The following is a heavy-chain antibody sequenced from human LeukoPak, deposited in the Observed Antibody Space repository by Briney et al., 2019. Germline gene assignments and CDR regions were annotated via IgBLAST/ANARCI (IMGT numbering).Heavy chain of an antibody. CDR1: GFSVGTYE. CDR2: IGPGDRTL. D-gene: IGHD5-12*01. CDR3: AREGIAGPSGYDAFDI. Sequence: PGGSLRLSCAPSGFSVGTYEMNWVRQAPGKGLEWLSNIGPGDRTLYNADTVQGRFTISRDNAKNSVYLQMSSLRDEDTGVYYSAREGIAGPSGYDAFDIWGQGTVVTVSS. V-gene: IGHV3-48*03. J-gene: IGHJ3*02.